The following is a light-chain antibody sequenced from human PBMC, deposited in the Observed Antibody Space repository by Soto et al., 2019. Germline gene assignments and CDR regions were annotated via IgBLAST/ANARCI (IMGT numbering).Light chain of an antibody. CDR1: QSVSSTY. CDR2: GAS. CDR3: QQYGSSPKFT. J-gene: IGKJ4*01. Sequence: DIVLTQSPGTLSLSPGERATLSCRASQSVSSTYLAWYQQKPGQAPRLLIYGASSRATGIPDRFSGSGSGTDFTLTISRLEPEDFAVYYYQQYGSSPKFTFGGGTKLEIK. V-gene: IGKV3-20*01.